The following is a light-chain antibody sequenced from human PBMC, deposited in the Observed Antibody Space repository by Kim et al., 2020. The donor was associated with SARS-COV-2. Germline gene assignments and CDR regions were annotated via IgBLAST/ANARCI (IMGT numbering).Light chain of an antibody. CDR1: QSVSNS. CDR2: GAS. CDR3: QQCNNWPYT. J-gene: IGKJ2*01. V-gene: IGKV3-15*01. Sequence: EIVMTQSPAPLSVSPGERATLSCRASQSVSNSLAWYQHKPGQAPRLLIYGASTRAAGVPLRFSGSGSGTEFTLTISSLESEDFALYYCQQCNNWPYTFGQGTKLEI.